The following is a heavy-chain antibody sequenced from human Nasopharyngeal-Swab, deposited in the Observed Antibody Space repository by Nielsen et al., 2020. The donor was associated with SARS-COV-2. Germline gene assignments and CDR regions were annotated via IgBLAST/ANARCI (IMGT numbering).Heavy chain of an antibody. J-gene: IGHJ6*02. CDR1: GYTFTTYD. CDR3: ARKEATAMEELYYYGMDV. Sequence: ASVKVSCKASGYTFTTYDITWVRQAPGQGLEWMGWSSPTNGNTNYAQKFQGRVTMTRDTSISTAYMELSRLRSDDTAVYYCARKEATAMEELYYYGMDVWGQGTTVTVSS. V-gene: IGHV1-2*02. D-gene: IGHD5-18*01. CDR2: SSPTNGNT.